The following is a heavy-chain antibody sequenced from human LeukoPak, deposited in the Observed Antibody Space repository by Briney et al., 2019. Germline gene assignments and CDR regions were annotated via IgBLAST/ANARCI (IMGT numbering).Heavy chain of an antibody. J-gene: IGHJ4*02. CDR2: IYSSGST. D-gene: IGHD2-21*01. Sequence: TSEALSLTCTVSSDSMTNYYWSWIRQSPGKGLEWIGYIYSSGSTNYNPSLRSRATISVDTSKNQFSLKLNSVTAADTAVYYCASTHLTSGHIGIYYFDSWGQGTLVTVSS. CDR3: ASTHLTSGHIGIYYFDS. V-gene: IGHV4-59*01. CDR1: SDSMTNYY.